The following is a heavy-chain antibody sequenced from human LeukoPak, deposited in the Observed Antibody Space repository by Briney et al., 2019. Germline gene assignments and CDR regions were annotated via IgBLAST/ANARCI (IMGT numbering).Heavy chain of an antibody. D-gene: IGHD5-24*01. J-gene: IGHJ4*02. CDR3: VSDPRDGYGHFDY. CDR1: GFTFSGNH. Sequence: PGGSLRLSCVVSGFTFSGNHMNWVRQAPGKGLEWVSVIYSDGDTYYADSVKGRFTISRDNSKNTLYLQMNSLKPEDTAVYYCVSDPRDGYGHFDYWGQGTLVTVSS. CDR2: IYSDGDT. V-gene: IGHV3-66*02.